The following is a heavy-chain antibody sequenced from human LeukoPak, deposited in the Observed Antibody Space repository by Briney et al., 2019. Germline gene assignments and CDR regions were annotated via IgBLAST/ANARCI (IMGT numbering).Heavy chain of an antibody. J-gene: IGHJ4*01. Sequence: ASVKVSCKASPHXFSTYYIHWVRQAPGQGLEWMGIINPTGGSTAYAQKFQGRVTLTRDTSTSTVYMELSSLRSEDTTVYYCARDRVGYFDYWGHGMLVTVSS. V-gene: IGHV1-46*01. CDR1: PHXFSTYY. D-gene: IGHD3-10*01. CDR2: INPTGGST. CDR3: ARDRVGYFDY.